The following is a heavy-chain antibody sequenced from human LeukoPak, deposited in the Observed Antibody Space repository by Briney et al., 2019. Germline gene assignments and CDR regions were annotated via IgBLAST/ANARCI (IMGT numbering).Heavy chain of an antibody. V-gene: IGHV4-39*01. CDR3: ASFCITGTTGYNDY. CDR2: IYYGETT. CDR1: GGSVSSRSYY. J-gene: IGHJ4*02. Sequence: SETLSLSCTVSGGSVSSRSYYWGRIRQPPGKGLVWIGNIYYGETTYYNPSLKSRVTMSTDTSRNQYSLKLTSVTAADTAVYYCASFCITGTTGYNDYWGQGTLVTVSS. D-gene: IGHD1-7*01.